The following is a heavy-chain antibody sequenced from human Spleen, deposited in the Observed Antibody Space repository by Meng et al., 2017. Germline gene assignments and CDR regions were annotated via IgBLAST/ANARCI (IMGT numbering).Heavy chain of an antibody. J-gene: IGHJ6*02. CDR2: ISYDGSNK. Sequence: GESLKISCAASGFTFSSYAMHWVRQAPGKGLEWVAVISYDGSNKYYADSVKGRFTISRDNSKNTLYLQMNSLRAEDTAVYYCARLYNYYYGMDVWGQGTTVTVSS. CDR3: ARLYNYYYGMDV. CDR1: GFTFSSYA. D-gene: IGHD2-2*02. V-gene: IGHV3-30*01.